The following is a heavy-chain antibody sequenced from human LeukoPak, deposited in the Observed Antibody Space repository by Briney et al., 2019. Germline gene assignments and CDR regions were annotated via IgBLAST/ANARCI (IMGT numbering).Heavy chain of an antibody. CDR3: ASSVMVGATSDAFDI. J-gene: IGHJ3*02. V-gene: IGHV1-2*02. CDR1: GYTFTGYY. Sequence: ASVKVSCKASGYTFTGYYMHWVRQAPGQGLEWMGWINPNSGGTNFAQKFRGRVTMTRYTSISAAYMELSRLRSDDTAVYYCASSVMVGATSDAFDIWGQGTMVTV. D-gene: IGHD1-26*01. CDR2: INPNSGGT.